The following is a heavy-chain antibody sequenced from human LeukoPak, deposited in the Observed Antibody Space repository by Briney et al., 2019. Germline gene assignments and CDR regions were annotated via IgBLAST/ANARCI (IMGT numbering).Heavy chain of an antibody. J-gene: IGHJ2*01. D-gene: IGHD3-22*01. Sequence: GASVKVSCKASGYTFTGYYMHWVRQAPGQGLEWMGWINPNSGGTNYAQKFQGRVTMTRDTSISTAYMELSRLRFDDTAVYYCASRSDTQYYYDSSGYYLTGWYFDLWGRGTLVTVSS. CDR2: INPNSGGT. CDR1: GYTFTGYY. CDR3: ASRSDTQYYYDSSGYYLTGWYFDL. V-gene: IGHV1-2*02.